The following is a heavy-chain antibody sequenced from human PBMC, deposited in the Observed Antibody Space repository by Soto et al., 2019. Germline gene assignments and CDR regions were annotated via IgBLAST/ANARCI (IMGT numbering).Heavy chain of an antibody. J-gene: IGHJ4*02. Sequence: GGSLRLSCAASGFTFSRYGMHWVRQAPGKGLEWVAVIWYDGSNKYYADSVKGRFTISRDNSKNTLYLKMNSLRAEDTAVYYCARDASIKDFWSGYGFDYWGQGTLVTVSS. V-gene: IGHV3-33*01. CDR2: IWYDGSNK. D-gene: IGHD3-3*01. CDR3: ARDASIKDFWSGYGFDY. CDR1: GFTFSRYG.